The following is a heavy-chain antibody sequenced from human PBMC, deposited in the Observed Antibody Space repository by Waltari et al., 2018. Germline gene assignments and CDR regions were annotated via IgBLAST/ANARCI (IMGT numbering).Heavy chain of an antibody. V-gene: IGHV5-51*06. CDR3: ATTLSIDSPPRFDY. Sequence: VQLEQSGAGVIKPWESLKLSCKVSGYSFSSYCLGWVRQRPGKGLEWMGIINPWSPNTRYTPSFQAPATNSADKSISAAYLQSGGLKSSDAAMYYCATTLSIDSPPRFDYWGQGTLVTVSS. J-gene: IGHJ4*02. D-gene: IGHD1-1*01. CDR2: INPWSPNT. CDR1: GYSFSSYC.